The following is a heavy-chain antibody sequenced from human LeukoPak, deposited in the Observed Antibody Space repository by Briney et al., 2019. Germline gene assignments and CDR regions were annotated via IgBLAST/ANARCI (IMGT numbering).Heavy chain of an antibody. V-gene: IGHV3-21*01. CDR3: ATEGSSTWFDH. CDR1: GLSFSSYT. D-gene: IGHD6-13*01. CDR2: IRSTSSYI. Sequence: GGSLRLSCAASGLSFSSYTMNWVRQAPGKGLEWVSSIRSTSSYIYYADSVKGRFTISRDNAKNSLYLQMNSLRAEDTAVYYCATEGSSTWFDHWGQGTLVTVSS. J-gene: IGHJ5*02.